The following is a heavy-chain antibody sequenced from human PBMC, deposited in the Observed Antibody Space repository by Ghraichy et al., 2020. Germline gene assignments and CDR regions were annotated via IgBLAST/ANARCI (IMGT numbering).Heavy chain of an antibody. CDR3: ARDLEDRSSWYDSHPPSGVDY. V-gene: IGHV1-2*02. Sequence: ASVKVSCKASGYTFTGYYMHWVRQAPGQGLEWKGWINPNSGGTNYAQKFQGRVTMTRDTSISTAYMELSRLKSDDTAVYYCARDLEDRSSWYDSHPPSGVDYWGQGTLVTVSS. J-gene: IGHJ4*02. CDR1: GYTFTGYY. D-gene: IGHD6-13*01. CDR2: INPNSGGT.